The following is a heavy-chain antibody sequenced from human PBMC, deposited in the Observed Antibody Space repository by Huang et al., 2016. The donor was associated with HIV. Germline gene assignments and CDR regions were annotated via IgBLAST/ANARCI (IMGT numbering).Heavy chain of an antibody. CDR1: GFSLDRFN. V-gene: IGHV3-21*01. CDR2: ISPSSSFI. CDR3: VKDRGQQLSPFDS. D-gene: IGHD6-13*01. J-gene: IGHJ4*02. Sequence: EVQLVDSGGGLVKPGGSLRLSCAASGFSLDRFNMFWVRQTPAQGLQGVASISPSSSFIEYADSVKGRFSISRDNAKNSLYLQMNSLRGEDTAVYYCVKDRGQQLSPFDSWGQGTLVTVSS.